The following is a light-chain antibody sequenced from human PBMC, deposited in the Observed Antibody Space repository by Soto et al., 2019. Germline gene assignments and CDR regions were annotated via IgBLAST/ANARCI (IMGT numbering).Light chain of an antibody. Sequence: DIQMTQSPSTLSASVGDRVTITCRASQSISSWLAWCQQKPGRAPKLLIYDASNLEAGVPSRFRGSGSGTDFTFTISRLQPEDIATYYCQQYENLPTFGQGTRLEIK. CDR1: QSISSW. J-gene: IGKJ5*01. CDR3: QQYENLPT. CDR2: DAS. V-gene: IGKV1-33*01.